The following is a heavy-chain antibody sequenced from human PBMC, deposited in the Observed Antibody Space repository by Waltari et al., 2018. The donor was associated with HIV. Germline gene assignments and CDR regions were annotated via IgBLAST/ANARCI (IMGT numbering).Heavy chain of an antibody. CDR2: IYTSGST. Sequence: QVQLQESGPGLVKPSQTLSLTCTVSGGSISSGSYYWRWIRQPAGKGLEWIGRIYTSGSTNYNPSLKSRVTISVDTSKNQFSLKLSSVTAADTAVYYCARDGLGRAFDIWGQGTMVTVSS. D-gene: IGHD1-26*01. CDR1: GGSISSGSYY. J-gene: IGHJ3*02. CDR3: ARDGLGRAFDI. V-gene: IGHV4-61*02.